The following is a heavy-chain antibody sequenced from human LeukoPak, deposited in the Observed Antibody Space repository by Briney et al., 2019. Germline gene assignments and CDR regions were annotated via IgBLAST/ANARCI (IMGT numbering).Heavy chain of an antibody. CDR2: MNHDGSEA. CDR1: GFPFSSNW. D-gene: IGHD3-10*01. V-gene: IGHV3-7*01. Sequence: PGGSLRLSCEASGFPFSSNWLSWVRQAPGKGLEWVATMNHDGSEAYYVDSMKGRFTISRDNAKKSLYLQMNSLRAEDTAVYYCVRDNYGVDYWGQGTLVTVSS. J-gene: IGHJ4*02. CDR3: VRDNYGVDY.